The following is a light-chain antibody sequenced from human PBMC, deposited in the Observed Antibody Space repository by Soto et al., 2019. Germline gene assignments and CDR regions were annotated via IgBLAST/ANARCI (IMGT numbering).Light chain of an antibody. CDR2: EVS. V-gene: IGLV2-23*02. CDR3: CSYAGSRYV. J-gene: IGLJ1*01. Sequence: QSALTQPASVSGSPGQSITISCTGTTSDVGSYNLVSWYQQHPGKAPKLMIYEVSKRPSGVSNRFSGSKSGNTASLTISGLKAEDEADYYCCSYAGSRYVFGTVTKVTVL. CDR1: TSDVGSYNL.